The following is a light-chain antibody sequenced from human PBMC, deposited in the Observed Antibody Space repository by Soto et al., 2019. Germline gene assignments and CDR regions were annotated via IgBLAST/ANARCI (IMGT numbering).Light chain of an antibody. CDR2: DAS. CDR1: QSVTSN. Sequence: EIVMTLSPDTMFVSPVEIATVSCRASQSVTSNFAWYQQKPGQAPRLLIYDASTRATGIPARFSGSGSGTEFTLAISCLQSEDFAVYYCQQYNNWHPWTFGRGTKV. CDR3: QQYNNWHPWT. V-gene: IGKV3-15*01. J-gene: IGKJ1*01.